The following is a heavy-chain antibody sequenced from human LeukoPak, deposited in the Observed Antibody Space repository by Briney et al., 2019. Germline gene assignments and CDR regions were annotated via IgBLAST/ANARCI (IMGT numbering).Heavy chain of an antibody. CDR1: GFTFSSYE. V-gene: IGHV3-48*03. J-gene: IGHJ4*02. CDR2: ISNSGSTM. CDR3: ARDWRHRDYGAGSLDY. Sequence: GGSLRLSCVASGFTFSSYEMNWVRQAPGKGLEWVSYISNSGSTMYYADSVKGRFTISRDNAKNSLYLQMNSLRAEDTAVYYCARDWRHRDYGAGSLDYWGQGARVTVSS. D-gene: IGHD3-10*01.